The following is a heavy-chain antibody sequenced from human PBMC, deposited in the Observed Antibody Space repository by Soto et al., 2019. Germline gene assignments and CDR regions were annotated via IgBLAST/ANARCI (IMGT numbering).Heavy chain of an antibody. Sequence: QVQLVESGGGVVQPGTSLRLACVASGFTFRTYGMHWVRQAPGKGLEWVAVIWYDGSHEYYGDSVKGRFTIARDNSKSTLYVQKNSWRAEDTSVYYCVRDNNTRYYSAWYYYGMDFWGQGTRVTVSS. CDR1: GFTFRTYG. CDR2: IWYDGSHE. CDR3: VRDNNTRYYSAWYYYGMDF. J-gene: IGHJ6*02. D-gene: IGHD3-22*01. V-gene: IGHV3-33*01.